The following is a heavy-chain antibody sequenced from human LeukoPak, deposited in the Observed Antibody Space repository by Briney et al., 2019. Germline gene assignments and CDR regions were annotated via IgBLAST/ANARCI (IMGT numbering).Heavy chain of an antibody. CDR1: GFIFSNYW. V-gene: IGHV3-7*02. Sequence: GGSLRLSCSASGFIFSNYWMTWVRQAPGKGLEWVANIKQDGSEKYYVDSVKGRFTISRDNAKNLLFLQMNGLRAEDTAVYYCARGRSITLLRGIAMSDGFDIWGQGAMVAVSS. CDR3: ARGRSITLLRGIAMSDGFDI. D-gene: IGHD3-10*01. J-gene: IGHJ3*02. CDR2: IKQDGSEK.